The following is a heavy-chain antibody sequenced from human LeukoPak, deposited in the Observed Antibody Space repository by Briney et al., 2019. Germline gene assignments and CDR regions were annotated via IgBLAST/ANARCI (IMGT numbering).Heavy chain of an antibody. Sequence: PSETLSLTCAVYGGSFSGYYWSWIRQPPGQGLEWIGEINHSGSTNYNPSLKSRVTISVDTSKNQFSLKLSSVTAADTAVYYCARRGWPLFDYWGQGTLVTVSS. J-gene: IGHJ4*02. CDR3: ARRGWPLFDY. CDR2: INHSGST. V-gene: IGHV4-34*01. CDR1: GGSFSGYY.